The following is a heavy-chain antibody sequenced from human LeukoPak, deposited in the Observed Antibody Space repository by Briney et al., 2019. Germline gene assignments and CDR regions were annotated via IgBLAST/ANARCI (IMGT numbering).Heavy chain of an antibody. J-gene: IGHJ4*02. V-gene: IGHV4-31*03. CDR2: IYYSGST. D-gene: IGHD5-18*01. CDR3: ARLGYSYGARNKVFDY. Sequence: SETLSLTCTVSGVSISSGGYYWSWIRQHPGKGLEWIGSIYYSGSTYYNPSLKSRLTISVDTSKNQFSLKLSSVTAADAAVYYCARLGYSYGARNKVFDYWGQGTLVTVSS. CDR1: GVSISSGGYY.